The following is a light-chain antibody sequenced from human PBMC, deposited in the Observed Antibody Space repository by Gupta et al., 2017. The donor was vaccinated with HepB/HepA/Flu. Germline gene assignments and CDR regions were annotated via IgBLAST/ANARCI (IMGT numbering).Light chain of an antibody. CDR2: SNN. Sequence: QSVLTQPPSASGTPGHRVTISCSGSSSNIGSNTVNWYQQLPGTAPKLLIYSNNQRPSGVPDRFSGSKSGTSASLAISGHQSEDEADYYCAAWDDSLNGVVFGGGTKLTVL. J-gene: IGLJ2*01. CDR3: AAWDDSLNGVV. CDR1: SSNIGSNT. V-gene: IGLV1-44*01.